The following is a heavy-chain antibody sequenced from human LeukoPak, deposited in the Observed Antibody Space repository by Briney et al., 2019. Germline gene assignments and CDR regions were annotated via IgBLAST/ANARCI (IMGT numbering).Heavy chain of an antibody. V-gene: IGHV3-33*01. D-gene: IGHD6-13*01. CDR2: IWYDGSNK. CDR1: GFTFSSYG. Sequence: GGSLRLSCAASGFTFSSYGMHWVRQAPGEGLEWVAVIWYDGSNKYYADSVKGRFTISRDNSKNTLYLQMNSLRAEDTAVYYCARDREAPGYSSSLDYWGQGTLVTVSS. J-gene: IGHJ4*02. CDR3: ARDREAPGYSSSLDY.